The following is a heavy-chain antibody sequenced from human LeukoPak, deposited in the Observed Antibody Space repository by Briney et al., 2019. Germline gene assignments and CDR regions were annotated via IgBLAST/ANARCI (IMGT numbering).Heavy chain of an antibody. V-gene: IGHV5-51*01. Sequence: GESLNISCKGSGYNFTCYWIGWVRQMPGKGLEWMGIIYPADSDTRYSPSFQGQVTISADKSISTAYLQWSSLKASDTAMYYCARHPLSSWHEIDYWGQGTLVTVSS. CDR2: IYPADSDT. CDR3: ARHPLSSWHEIDY. D-gene: IGHD6-13*01. CDR1: GYNFTCYW. J-gene: IGHJ4*02.